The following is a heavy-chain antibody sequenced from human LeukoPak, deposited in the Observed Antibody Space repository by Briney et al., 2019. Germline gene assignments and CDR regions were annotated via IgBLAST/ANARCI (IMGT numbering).Heavy chain of an antibody. Sequence: GGSLRLSCAASGFTFSSYWMSWVRQAPGKGLEWVANIKQDGSEKYYVDSVKGRFTISRDNAKNSLYLQMNSLRAEDTAVYYCARDPSGSYYVAWYYFGYWGQGTLVTVSS. J-gene: IGHJ4*02. CDR1: GFTFSSYW. CDR2: IKQDGSEK. D-gene: IGHD1-26*01. V-gene: IGHV3-7*01. CDR3: ARDPSGSYYVAWYYFGY.